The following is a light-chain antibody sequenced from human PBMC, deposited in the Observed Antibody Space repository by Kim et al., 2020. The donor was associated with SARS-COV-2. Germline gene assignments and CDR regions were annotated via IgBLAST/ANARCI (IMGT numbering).Light chain of an antibody. CDR3: NSRDSSGDHWV. J-gene: IGLJ3*02. CDR1: SLKTHY. CDR2: GKN. Sequence: SSELTQDPTVSVALGQTVRITCEGDSLKTHYASWYQQKPGQAPVFVMYGKNNRPSGIPDRFSGSSSVNTASLTITGAQAEDEAAYYCNSRDSSGDHWVFGGGTQLTVL. V-gene: IGLV3-19*01.